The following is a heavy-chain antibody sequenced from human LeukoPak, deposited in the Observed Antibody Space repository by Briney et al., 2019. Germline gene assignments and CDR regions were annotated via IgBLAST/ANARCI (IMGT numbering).Heavy chain of an antibody. CDR2: TYSGGTT. Sequence: GGSLRLSCAASGFTVSRNYLGWVRQPPGKGLEWVSITYSGGTTYYGDYVKGRFTISRDNSKNTLYLQMNSLRAEDTAVYYCAREVNNGWYDWGQGTLVNVSS. D-gene: IGHD6-19*01. J-gene: IGHJ4*02. V-gene: IGHV3-53*01. CDR3: AREVNNGWYD. CDR1: GFTVSRNY.